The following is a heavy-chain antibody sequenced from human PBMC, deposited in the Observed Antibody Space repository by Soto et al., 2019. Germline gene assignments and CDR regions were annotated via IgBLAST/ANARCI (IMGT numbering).Heavy chain of an antibody. CDR3: ASDGDFWSGYQYYFDY. CDR2: ISSSSSYI. CDR1: GFTFSSYS. Sequence: EVQLVESGGGLVKPGGSLRLSCAASGFTFSSYSMNWVRQAPGKGLEWVSSISSSSSYIYYADSVKGRFTISRDKAKNSLYLQMNSLRAEDTAVYYCASDGDFWSGYQYYFDYWGQGTLVTVSS. J-gene: IGHJ4*02. V-gene: IGHV3-21*01. D-gene: IGHD3-3*01.